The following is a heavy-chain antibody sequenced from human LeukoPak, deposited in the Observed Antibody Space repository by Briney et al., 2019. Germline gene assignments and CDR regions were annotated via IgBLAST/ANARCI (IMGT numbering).Heavy chain of an antibody. CDR3: ARDGRLGAYYYYMDV. CDR1: GGSISSYY. Sequence: PSETLSLTCTVSGGSISSYYWSWIRQPPGKGLEWIGYIYYSGSTNYNPSLKSRVTISVDTSKNQFSLKLSSVTAADTAVYYCARDGRLGAYYYYMDVWGKGTTVTISS. J-gene: IGHJ6*03. D-gene: IGHD6-25*01. V-gene: IGHV4-59*01. CDR2: IYYSGST.